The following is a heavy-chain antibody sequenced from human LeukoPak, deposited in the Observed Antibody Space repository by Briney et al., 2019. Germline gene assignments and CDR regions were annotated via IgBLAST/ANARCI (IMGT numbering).Heavy chain of an antibody. Sequence: ASVKVSCKASEYTFTGYYMYWVRQAPGQGLEWMGWINPNSGGTNYAQKFQGRVTMTRDTSISTAYMELSGLRSDDTAVYYCARGPHWDPHFDYWGQGTLVTVSS. J-gene: IGHJ4*02. CDR2: INPNSGGT. CDR3: ARGPHWDPHFDY. CDR1: EYTFTGYY. D-gene: IGHD7-27*01. V-gene: IGHV1-2*02.